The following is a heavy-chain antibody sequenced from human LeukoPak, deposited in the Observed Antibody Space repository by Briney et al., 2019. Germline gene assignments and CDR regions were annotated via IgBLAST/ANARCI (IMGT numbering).Heavy chain of an antibody. D-gene: IGHD5-18*01. CDR3: ARGQKYRNGYTVTELGSGYFDY. Sequence: PSETLSLTCTVSGGSISSSSYYWGWIRRPPGKGLEWIGYIYYSGRTNYNPSLKSRVTISVDTSKNQFSLTLSSVTAADTAVYYCARGQKYRNGYTVTELGSGYFDYWGQGTLVTVSS. CDR1: GGSISSSSYY. CDR2: IYYSGRT. V-gene: IGHV4-61*05. J-gene: IGHJ4*02.